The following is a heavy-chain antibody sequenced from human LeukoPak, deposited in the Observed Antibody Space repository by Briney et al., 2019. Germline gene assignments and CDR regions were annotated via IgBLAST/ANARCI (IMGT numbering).Heavy chain of an antibody. CDR2: IYTSGSTP. V-gene: IGHV4-4*07. J-gene: IGHJ3*02. CDR1: GGSISSYY. CDR3: ATSPPVVPAAITAFDI. Sequence: SETLSLTCTVSGGSISSYYWSWIRQPAGKGLEWIGRIYTSGSTPDYSPSLKSRVTMSIDTSKNQFSLQLSSVTAADTAVYYCATSPPVVPAAITAFDIWGQGTMVTVSS. D-gene: IGHD2-2*01.